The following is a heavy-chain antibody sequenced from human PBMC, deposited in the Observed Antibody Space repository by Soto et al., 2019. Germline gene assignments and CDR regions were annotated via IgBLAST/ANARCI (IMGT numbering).Heavy chain of an antibody. J-gene: IGHJ6*02. Sequence: ASVKVSCKASGYTFTSYGISWVRQAPGQGLEWMGWISAYNGNTNYAQKLQGRVTMTTDTSTSTAYMELSSLRSEDTAVYYCARAIVVVNHYYYYGMDVWGQGTTVTVSS. D-gene: IGHD3-22*01. CDR3: ARAIVVVNHYYYYGMDV. CDR2: ISAYNGNT. V-gene: IGHV1-18*04. CDR1: GYTFTSYG.